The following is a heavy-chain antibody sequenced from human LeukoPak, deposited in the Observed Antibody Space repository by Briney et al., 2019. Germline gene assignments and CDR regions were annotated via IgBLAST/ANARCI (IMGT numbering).Heavy chain of an antibody. CDR1: GFIFSSYS. CDR2: ITGSGGNT. Sequence: GGSLRLSCAASGFIFSSYSMSWFRQAPGKGLEWVSVITGSGGNTYYADSVKGRFTISKDNSKNTVYLQMSSLRVDDTAVYYCAKAASSSWPSYYYGMDVWGQGTTVTVSS. V-gene: IGHV3-23*01. CDR3: AKAASSSWPSYYYGMDV. J-gene: IGHJ6*02. D-gene: IGHD6-13*01.